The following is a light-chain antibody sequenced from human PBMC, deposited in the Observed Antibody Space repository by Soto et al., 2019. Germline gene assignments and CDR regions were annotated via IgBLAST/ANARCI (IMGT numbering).Light chain of an antibody. CDR3: TSFTSSTSYV. CDR1: SSDVGGYNY. Sequence: QSALTQPASGSGSPGQSITISCTGTSSDVGGYNYVCWYQHHPGKAPKLIISEVSNRPSGVSDRFSGSKSGNTASLTISGLQPEDEADYYCTSFTSSTSYVFATGTKVIVL. V-gene: IGLV2-14*01. J-gene: IGLJ1*01. CDR2: EVS.